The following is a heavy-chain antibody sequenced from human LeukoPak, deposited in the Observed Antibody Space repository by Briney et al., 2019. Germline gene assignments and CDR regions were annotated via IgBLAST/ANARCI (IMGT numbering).Heavy chain of an antibody. Sequence: SETLSLTCTVSGGSISSYYWSWIRQPPGKGLEWIGYIYTSGSTNYNPSLKSRVTISLDTSKNQFSLKLSSVTAADTAVYYCARHDGSGYCGGDCFIFDYWGQGTLVTVSS. CDR2: IYTSGST. CDR3: ARHDGSGYCGGDCFIFDY. J-gene: IGHJ4*02. CDR1: GGSISSYY. V-gene: IGHV4-4*09. D-gene: IGHD2-21*02.